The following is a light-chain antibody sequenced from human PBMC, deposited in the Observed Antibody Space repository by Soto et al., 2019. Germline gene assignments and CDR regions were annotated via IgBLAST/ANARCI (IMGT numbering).Light chain of an antibody. Sequence: QSVLTQPPSASGTPGQKVTISCSGTSSNIGRNNVNWYQQLPGTAPKLLIYSDNQRPSGVPGRFSGSKSGTSASLAISGLQSEDEADYYCAAWDDSLKGLLFGGGTQLTVL. J-gene: IGLJ2*01. CDR2: SDN. CDR1: SSNIGRNN. V-gene: IGLV1-44*01. CDR3: AAWDDSLKGLL.